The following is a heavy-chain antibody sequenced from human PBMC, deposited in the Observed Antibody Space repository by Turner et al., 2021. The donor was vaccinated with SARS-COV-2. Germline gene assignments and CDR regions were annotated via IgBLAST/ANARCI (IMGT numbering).Heavy chain of an antibody. D-gene: IGHD5-12*01. Sequence: EVQLLESGGGLVQPGGSLRLSCAASGFTFSNYAMSWVRQAPGKGLEWVSAIRGSGGSTFYADSVKGRFTISRDNSKNTLYLQMNSLRAEDTAVYYCVVPAAVMWATMGAFWGQGTMVTVSS. V-gene: IGHV3-23*01. J-gene: IGHJ3*01. CDR1: GFTFSNYA. CDR2: IRGSGGST. CDR3: VVPAAVMWATMGAF.